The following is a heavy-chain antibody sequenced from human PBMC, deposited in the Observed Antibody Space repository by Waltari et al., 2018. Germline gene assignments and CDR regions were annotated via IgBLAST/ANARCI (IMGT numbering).Heavy chain of an antibody. CDR3: ATDRFLEWTHIDY. V-gene: IGHV4-61*01. Sequence: QVQLQESGPGLVKPSETLSLTCTVSGDSVSSGSYYWNWIRQPPGKGLEWIGYIYSSGNTNYNPSFKGRVTMSLDTSKNQFSLKLSSVTAADTAVYYCATDRFLEWTHIDYWGQGTLVTVSS. J-gene: IGHJ4*02. D-gene: IGHD3-3*01. CDR1: GDSVSSGSYY. CDR2: IYSSGNT.